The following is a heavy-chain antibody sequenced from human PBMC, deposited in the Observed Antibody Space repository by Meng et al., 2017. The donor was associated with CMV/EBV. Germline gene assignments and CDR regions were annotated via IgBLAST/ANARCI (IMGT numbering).Heavy chain of an antibody. CDR3: AKHFHRFNIAVAPGY. V-gene: IGHV3-23*01. D-gene: IGHD6-19*01. CDR1: GFTFSSYS. J-gene: IGHJ4*02. Sequence: GGSLRLSCAASGFTFSSYSMNWVRQAPGKGLEWVSAISGSGGSTYYADSVKGRFTISRDNSKNTLYLQMNSLRAEDTAVYYCAKHFHRFNIAVAPGYWGQGTLVTVSS. CDR2: ISGSGGST.